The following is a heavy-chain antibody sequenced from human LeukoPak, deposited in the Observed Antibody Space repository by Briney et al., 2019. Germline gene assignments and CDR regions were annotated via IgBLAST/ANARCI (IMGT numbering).Heavy chain of an antibody. J-gene: IGHJ4*02. V-gene: IGHV5-51*01. CDR1: GYSFTSYW. CDR2: IYPGDSDT. D-gene: IGHD3-22*01. CDR3: ARQYYDSSGYYYDRYFDY. Sequence: GESLKISCKGSGYSFTSYWIGWVRQMPGKGLEWMGIIYPGDSDTRYSPSFQGQVTISADKSISTAYLQWSSLKASDTAMYYCARQYYDSSGYYYDRYFDYWGQGTLVTVSS.